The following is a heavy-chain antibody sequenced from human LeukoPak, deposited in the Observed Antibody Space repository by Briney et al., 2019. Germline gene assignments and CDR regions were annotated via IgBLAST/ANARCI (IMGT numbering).Heavy chain of an antibody. Sequence: GGSLRLSCAASRFSFSNYAMHWVRQDSGRGLEWLAVISHDGINTYYADSAKGRFTISRDNAKNSLYLQMNSLRAEDTAVYYCARGLQNWNPRGGPPDAFDIWGQGTMVTVSS. D-gene: IGHD1-1*01. CDR1: RFSFSNYA. CDR2: ISHDGINT. J-gene: IGHJ3*02. CDR3: ARGLQNWNPRGGPPDAFDI. V-gene: IGHV3-30*03.